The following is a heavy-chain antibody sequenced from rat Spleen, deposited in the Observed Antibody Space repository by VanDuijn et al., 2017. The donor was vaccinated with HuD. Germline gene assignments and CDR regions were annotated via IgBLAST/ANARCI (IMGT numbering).Heavy chain of an antibody. CDR2: IWGDGRT. CDR1: GFSLTSYG. CDR3: SPLPGHNLDY. D-gene: IGHD1-4*01. Sequence: QVQLKESGPGLVQPSQTLSLTCTVSGFSLTSYGVSWVRQPPGKGLEWMGGIWGDGRTNYNSALKSRLSISRDTSKSQVFLKMNSLRSEDTATYYCSPLPGHNLDYWGQGVMVTASS. V-gene: IGHV2-13*01. J-gene: IGHJ2*01.